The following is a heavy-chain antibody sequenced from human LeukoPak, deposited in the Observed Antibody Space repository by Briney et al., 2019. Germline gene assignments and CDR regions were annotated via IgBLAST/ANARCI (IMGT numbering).Heavy chain of an antibody. J-gene: IGHJ4*02. Sequence: GGSLRLSCAASGFTFSSYWMSWVRQAPGKGLEWVANIKPDGSEKYYVDSVKGRFTMSRDNAKNSLYLQVNSLRPEDTAVYYCARDLFAAAAGTKDWGQGTLVTVSS. D-gene: IGHD6-13*01. V-gene: IGHV3-7*01. CDR2: IKPDGSEK. CDR1: GFTFSSYW. CDR3: ARDLFAAAAGTKD.